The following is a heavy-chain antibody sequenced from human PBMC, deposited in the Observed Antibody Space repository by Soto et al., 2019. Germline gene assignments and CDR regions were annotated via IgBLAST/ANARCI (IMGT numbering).Heavy chain of an antibody. J-gene: IGHJ4*02. Sequence: SETLSLTCTVTGGSISRSHNFWGWIRQHPGEGLEWIGYIFYSGTTYYNPSLKSRVTISVDTSKNQFSLKLSSVTAADTAVYYCARQRSGPDFDYWGQGTLVTVSS. CDR3: ARQRSGPDFDY. CDR2: IFYSGTT. V-gene: IGHV4-31*03. CDR1: GGSISRSHNF. D-gene: IGHD2-15*01.